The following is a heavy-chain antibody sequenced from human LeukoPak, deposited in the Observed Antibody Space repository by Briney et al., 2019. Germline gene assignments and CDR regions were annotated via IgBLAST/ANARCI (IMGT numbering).Heavy chain of an antibody. D-gene: IGHD2-21*01. CDR1: GLRFSRGG. J-gene: IGHJ4*02. CDR2: IQYDESSK. V-gene: IGHV3-30*02. Sequence: GGSLRLSCKASGLRFSRGGMHWIRQAPGKGLEWLAFIQYDESSKYYADSVKGRFTIYRDNSKNTLYLQMNSLRAEDSAVYYCAKDYVVGSIDYWGQGTLVTVSS. CDR3: AKDYVVGSIDY.